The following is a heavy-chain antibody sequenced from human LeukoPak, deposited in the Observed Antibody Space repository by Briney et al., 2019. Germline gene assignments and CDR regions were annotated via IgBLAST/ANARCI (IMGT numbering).Heavy chain of an antibody. Sequence: SQTLTLTCAVSGGSISSGGYPWIWIRQPPGKGLEWIGYIYHSGSTYYNPSLKCRVTISVDRSKNQFSLKLSSVTAADTAVYYCARGFTSAISWFDPWGQGTLVTVSS. J-gene: IGHJ5*02. CDR2: IYHSGST. V-gene: IGHV4-30-2*01. D-gene: IGHD2-2*01. CDR3: ARGFTSAISWFDP. CDR1: GGSISSGGYP.